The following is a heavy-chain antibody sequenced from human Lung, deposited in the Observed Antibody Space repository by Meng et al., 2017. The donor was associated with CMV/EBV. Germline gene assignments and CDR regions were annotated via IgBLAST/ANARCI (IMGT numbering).Heavy chain of an antibody. J-gene: IGHJ1*01. CDR1: GDAVTNHNW. Sequence: QVQVRESGPGLGKPSATQSLTCAVSGDAVTNHNWWAWGRQHPGKGLEWIGEIPHRGSSAYNPSLKSRVSMSIDKSKNQLSLKLTSVTAADTAVYHCLRRSGGSVWGQGTLVTVSS. CDR2: IPHRGSS. CDR3: LRRSGGSV. V-gene: IGHV4-4*02. D-gene: IGHD3-10*01.